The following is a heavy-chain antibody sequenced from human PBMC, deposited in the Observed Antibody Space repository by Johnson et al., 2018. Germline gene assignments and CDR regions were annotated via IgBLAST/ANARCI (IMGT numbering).Heavy chain of an antibody. Sequence: VQLVQSGGGLVQPGRSLRLSCAASGFIFDDYAMHWVRQAPGKGLEWVSGIGWNSGSIAYADFVKGRFTISRNNARNSLYLQMNSLRAEDTALDYCVKDDSRSAAAYGMAVWGQGTTVTVSS. CDR2: IGWNSGSI. D-gene: IGHD6-6*01. CDR3: VKDDSRSAAAYGMAV. V-gene: IGHV3-9*01. J-gene: IGHJ6*02. CDR1: GFIFDDYA.